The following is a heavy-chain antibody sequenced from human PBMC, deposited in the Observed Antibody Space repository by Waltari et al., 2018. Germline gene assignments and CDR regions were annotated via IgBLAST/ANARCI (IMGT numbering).Heavy chain of an antibody. J-gene: IGHJ4*02. D-gene: IGHD4-17*01. CDR2: ISGSGGNT. CDR1: GFTFSSYA. V-gene: IGHV3-23*01. CDR3: ARAGHDYGDFVDY. Sequence: EVQLLESGGGLVQPGGSLRLSCAASGFTFSSYAMSWVRQAPGKGLEWVSAISGSGGNTGYAQKFQGRVTMTRNTSISTAYMELSSLRSEDTAVYYCARAGHDYGDFVDYWGQGTLVTVSS.